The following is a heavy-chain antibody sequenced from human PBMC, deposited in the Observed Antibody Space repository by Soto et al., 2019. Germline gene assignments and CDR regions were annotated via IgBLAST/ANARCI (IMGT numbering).Heavy chain of an antibody. V-gene: IGHV3-23*01. Sequence: GGSLXLSCAASGFXFSNNAMNWVRQAPGKGLEWVSAISGNGGSTYYADSVKGRFTISRDNSKNTLYLQLNSLRADDTAVYYCAKDSSTYTGMDYWGQGTLVTVSS. CDR1: GFXFSNNA. CDR2: ISGNGGST. CDR3: AKDSSTYTGMDY. D-gene: IGHD2-2*02. J-gene: IGHJ4*02.